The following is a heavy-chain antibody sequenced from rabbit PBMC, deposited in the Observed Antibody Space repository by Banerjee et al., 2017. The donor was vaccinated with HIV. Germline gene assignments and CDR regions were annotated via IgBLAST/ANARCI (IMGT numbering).Heavy chain of an antibody. CDR3: ARWGLSPNL. Sequence: QQQLEESGGGLVKPGGTLTLTCKASGIDFSGYYYMCWVRQAPGKGLDWIACIGAGYASGTYYASWAKGRFTISKTSSTVDLKMTSLTAADTATYFCARWGLSPNLWGQGTL. V-gene: IGHV1S43*01. J-gene: IGHJ4*01. CDR2: IGAGYASGT. D-gene: IGHD3-1*01. CDR1: GIDFSGYYY.